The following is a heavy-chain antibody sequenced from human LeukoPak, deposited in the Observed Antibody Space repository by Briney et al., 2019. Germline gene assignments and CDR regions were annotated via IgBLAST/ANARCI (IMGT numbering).Heavy chain of an antibody. Sequence: GASVKVSCKASGYTFTSYDINWVRQATGQGLEWMGWMNPNSGSTGYAQKFQGRVTITRNTSISTPYMELSGLRSEDTAVYYCARGRSTGYPYYFEYWGQGTLVTVSS. CDR1: GYTFTSYD. CDR3: ARGRSTGYPYYFEY. V-gene: IGHV1-8*03. J-gene: IGHJ4*02. D-gene: IGHD5-12*01. CDR2: MNPNSGST.